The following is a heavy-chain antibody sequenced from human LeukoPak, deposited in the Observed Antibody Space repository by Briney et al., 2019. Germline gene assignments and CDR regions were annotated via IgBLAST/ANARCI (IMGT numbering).Heavy chain of an antibody. J-gene: IGHJ4*02. V-gene: IGHV3-7*01. CDR3: ARGCHYGAIDY. CDR1: GFPFSRSW. D-gene: IGHD4-17*01. Sequence: GGSLRLSCAASGFPFSRSWMAWVRQAPGKGLEWVADINPDGSQKYYVDSMQGRFTISRDNAKNSLDLQMNSLGAEDTAVYYCARGCHYGAIDYWGQGTLVTVSS. CDR2: INPDGSQK.